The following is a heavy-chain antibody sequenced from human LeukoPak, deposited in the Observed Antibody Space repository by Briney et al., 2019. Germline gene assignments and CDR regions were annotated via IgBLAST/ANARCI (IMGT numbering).Heavy chain of an antibody. CDR1: GYTFSNYW. V-gene: IGHV5-51*01. CDR3: ARRVVNNRNWYFDL. D-gene: IGHD4-23*01. J-gene: IGHJ2*01. CDR2: IFPGDSDT. Sequence: GESLKISCKASGYTFSNYWIGWVRQMPGKGLEWMGNIFPGDSDTRYSPSFQGQVTISADKSINTAYLQWSSLKASDTAMYYCARRVVNNRNWYFDLWGRGTLVTVSS.